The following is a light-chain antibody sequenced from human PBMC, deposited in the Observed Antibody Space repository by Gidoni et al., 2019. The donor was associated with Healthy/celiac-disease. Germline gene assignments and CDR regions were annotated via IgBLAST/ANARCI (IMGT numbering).Light chain of an antibody. Sequence: ELVLTRSPVTLSLSPGERATLSCRASQSVSSSYLAWYQQKPGQAPRLLIYGASSRATGIPDRFSGSGSGTDFTLTISRLEPEDFAVYYCQQYGSSYTFGQGTKLEIK. J-gene: IGKJ2*01. CDR3: QQYGSSYT. CDR2: GAS. V-gene: IGKV3-20*01. CDR1: QSVSSSY.